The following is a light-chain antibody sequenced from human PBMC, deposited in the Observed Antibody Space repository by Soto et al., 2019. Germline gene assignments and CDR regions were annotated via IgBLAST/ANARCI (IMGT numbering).Light chain of an antibody. J-gene: IGLJ1*01. CDR1: SSDVGGYNY. CDR2: AVT. CDR3: SSYTSSTTPYV. V-gene: IGLV2-14*01. Sequence: QSALTQPASVSGSPGQSITISCTGTSSDVGGYNYVSWYQQHPGKAPKLMIYAVTDRPSGVSSRFSGSKSGNTASLTISGLQAEDEADYYCSSYTSSTTPYVFGSGTKLTVL.